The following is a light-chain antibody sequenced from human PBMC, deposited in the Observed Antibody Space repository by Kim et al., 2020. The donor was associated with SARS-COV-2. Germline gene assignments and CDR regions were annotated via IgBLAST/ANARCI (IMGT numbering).Light chain of an antibody. Sequence: SYELTQPPSVSVAPGKTARITCGGNNIGSKSVHXYQQKPGQAPVLVIYYDSDRPSGIPERFSGSNSGNTATLTISRVEAGDEADYYCQVWDSSSAFVVFG. CDR1: NIGSKS. CDR3: QVWDSSSAFVV. J-gene: IGLJ2*01. CDR2: YDS. V-gene: IGLV3-21*04.